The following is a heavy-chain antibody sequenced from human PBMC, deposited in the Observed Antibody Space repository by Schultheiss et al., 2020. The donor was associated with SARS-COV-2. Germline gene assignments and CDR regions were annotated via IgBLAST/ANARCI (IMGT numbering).Heavy chain of an antibody. CDR1: GNSFTGSY. CDR2: INPNSGGT. J-gene: IGHJ5*02. V-gene: IGHV1-2*02. CDR3: ARVNEEGSSGWYNWFDP. Sequence: ASVKVSCKASGNSFTGSYMHWVRQAPGQGLEWMGWINPNSGGTNYAQKFQGRVTMTRDTSISTAYMELSRLRSDDTAVYYCARVNEEGSSGWYNWFDPWGQGTLVTVSS. D-gene: IGHD6-19*01.